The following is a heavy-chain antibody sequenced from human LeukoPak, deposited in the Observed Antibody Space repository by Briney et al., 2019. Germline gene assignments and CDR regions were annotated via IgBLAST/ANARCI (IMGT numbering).Heavy chain of an antibody. CDR2: INHSGST. D-gene: IGHD3-10*01. J-gene: IGHJ3*02. V-gene: IGHV4-34*01. Sequence: SETLSLTCAVYGGSFSSYYWSWIRQPPGKGLEWIGEINHSGSTNYNPSLKSRVTISVDTSKNQFSLKLSPVTAADTAVYYCAVRFRLPGDIWGQGTMVTVSS. CDR3: AVRFRLPGDI. CDR1: GGSFSSYY.